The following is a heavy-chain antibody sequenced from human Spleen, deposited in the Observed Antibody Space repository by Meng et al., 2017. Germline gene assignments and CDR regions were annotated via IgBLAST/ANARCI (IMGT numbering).Heavy chain of an antibody. Sequence: ASVKVSCKASSYTFNSCGLCCVRQARGQRLEWMGWINAGNGNTKYSQKFQGRVTITRDTSASTAYMELSSLRSEDTAVYYCARDGRELLGWFDPWGQGTLVTVSS. V-gene: IGHV1-3*01. D-gene: IGHD1-26*01. CDR2: INAGNGNT. J-gene: IGHJ5*02. CDR3: ARDGRELLGWFDP. CDR1: SYTFNSCG.